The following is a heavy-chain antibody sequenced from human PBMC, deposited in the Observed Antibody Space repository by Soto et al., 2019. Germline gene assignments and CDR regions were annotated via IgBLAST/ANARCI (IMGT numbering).Heavy chain of an antibody. J-gene: IGHJ4*02. D-gene: IGHD1-1*01. V-gene: IGHV5-51*03. CDR1: GYSFTNYW. CDR2: IYPSDSDT. CDR3: ARTPKRRGGTTGILY. Sequence: EVQLVQSGAEVKKPGESLKISCKGSGYSFTNYWIGWVRQMPGKGLEWVAIIYPSDSDTRYGPSFRGQVTISADKSIXTAYLQWNSLKASDTAMYYCARTPKRRGGTTGILYWGQGTLVTVSS.